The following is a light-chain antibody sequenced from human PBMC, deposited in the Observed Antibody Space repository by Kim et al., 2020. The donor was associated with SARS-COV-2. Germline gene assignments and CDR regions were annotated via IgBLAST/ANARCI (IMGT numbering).Light chain of an antibody. CDR1: SSDVGGYNY. V-gene: IGLV2-8*01. CDR3: SSYAGSNNYV. CDR2: EVS. Sequence: GQSVTMSCTGTSSDVGGYNYVSWYQQHPGKAPKLMIYEVSKRPSGVPDRFSGSKSGNTASLTVSGLQAEDEADYYCSSYAGSNNYVFGTGTTVTVL. J-gene: IGLJ1*01.